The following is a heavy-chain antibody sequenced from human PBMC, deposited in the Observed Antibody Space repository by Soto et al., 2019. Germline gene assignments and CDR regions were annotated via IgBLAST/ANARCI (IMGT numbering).Heavy chain of an antibody. D-gene: IGHD6-19*01. V-gene: IGHV1-69*06. CDR3: ARDSTRSGWCTFNWFDP. CDR2: ISPIFGTA. J-gene: IGHJ5*02. CDR1: GGTFSSYA. Sequence: ASVKVSCKASGGTFSSYAISWVRQAPGQGLEWMGGISPIFGTANYAQKFQGRVTITADKSTSTAYMELSSLRSEDTAVYYCARDSTRSGWCTFNWFDPWGQGTLVTVSS.